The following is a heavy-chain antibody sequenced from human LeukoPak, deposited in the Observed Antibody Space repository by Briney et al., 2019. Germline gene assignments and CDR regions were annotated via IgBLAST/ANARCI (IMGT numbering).Heavy chain of an antibody. Sequence: SETLSLTCAVSGGSISSSNWWSWVRQPPGKGLEWIGSIYYSRSTYYNPSLKSRVTISVDTSKNQFSLKLSSVTAADTAVYYCARADFWSGYLDYWGQGTLVTVSS. CDR3: ARADFWSGYLDY. J-gene: IGHJ4*02. CDR2: IYYSRST. V-gene: IGHV4-39*01. D-gene: IGHD3-3*01. CDR1: GGSISSSNW.